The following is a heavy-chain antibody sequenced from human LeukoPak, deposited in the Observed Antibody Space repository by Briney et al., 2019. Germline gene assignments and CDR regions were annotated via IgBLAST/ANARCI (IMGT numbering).Heavy chain of an antibody. CDR1: GYTFTSYG. Sequence: ASVKVSCKASGYTFTSYGISWVRQAPGQGLEWMGWISAYNGNTNYAQKLQGRVTMTTDTSTSTAYMELRSLRSDDTAMYYCASSHHYDSSGYYIEYFQHWGQGTLVTVSS. CDR2: ISAYNGNT. D-gene: IGHD3-22*01. J-gene: IGHJ1*01. CDR3: ASSHHYDSSGYYIEYFQH. V-gene: IGHV1-18*01.